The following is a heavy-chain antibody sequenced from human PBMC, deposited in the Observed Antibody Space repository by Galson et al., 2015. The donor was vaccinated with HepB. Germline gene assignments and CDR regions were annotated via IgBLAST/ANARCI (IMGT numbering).Heavy chain of an antibody. V-gene: IGHV3-23*01. J-gene: IGHJ3*02. D-gene: IGHD2-15*01. Sequence: SLRLSCAASGFTFSSYAMSWVRQAPGKELEWVSAISGSGGSTYYADSVKGRFTISGDNSKNTLYLQMNSLRAEDTAVYYCAKESCSGGSCYFLSDAFDIWGQGTMVTVSS. CDR2: ISGSGGST. CDR1: GFTFSSYA. CDR3: AKESCSGGSCYFLSDAFDI.